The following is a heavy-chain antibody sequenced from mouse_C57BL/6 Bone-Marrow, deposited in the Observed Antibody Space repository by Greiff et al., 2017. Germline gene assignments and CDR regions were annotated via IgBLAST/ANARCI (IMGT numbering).Heavy chain of an antibody. V-gene: IGHV14-1*01. J-gene: IGHJ1*03. D-gene: IGHD1-1*01. CDR2: IDPEDGDT. CDR3: TTSITTVGYFDV. Sequence: VQLQQSGAELVRPGASVKLSCTASGFNIKDYYMHWVKQRPEQGLEWIGRIDPEDGDTEYAPKFPGKATMTADTSSNTAYLQLSSLTAEDTAVYYCTTSITTVGYFDVWGTGTTVTVSS. CDR1: GFNIKDYY.